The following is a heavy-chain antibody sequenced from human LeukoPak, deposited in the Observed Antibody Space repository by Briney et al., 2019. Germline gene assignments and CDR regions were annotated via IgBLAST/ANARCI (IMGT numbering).Heavy chain of an antibody. D-gene: IGHD3-3*01. CDR1: GGSIRSGDY. CDR3: ARAPNYDFWSGYLDY. J-gene: IGHJ4*02. CDR2: IYHSVST. Sequence: SETLSLTCTLSGGSIRSGDYWGWIRQPPGKGLEGSGNIYHSVSTYYNPSLKRRAIISVDTSKNHFSPKLSSVTAADTAVYYCARAPNYDFWSGYLDYWGQGTLVTVSS. V-gene: IGHV4-38-2*02.